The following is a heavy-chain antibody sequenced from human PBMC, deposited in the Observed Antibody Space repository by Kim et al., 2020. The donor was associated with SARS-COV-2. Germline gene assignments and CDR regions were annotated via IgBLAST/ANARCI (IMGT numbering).Heavy chain of an antibody. Sequence: TNYNPSLKSRVTISVDTSKNQFSLKLSSVTAADTAVYYCARGTGTTGTTDWGQGTLVTVSS. V-gene: IGHV4-59*09. J-gene: IGHJ4*02. D-gene: IGHD1-1*01. CDR3: ARGTGTTGTTD. CDR2: T.